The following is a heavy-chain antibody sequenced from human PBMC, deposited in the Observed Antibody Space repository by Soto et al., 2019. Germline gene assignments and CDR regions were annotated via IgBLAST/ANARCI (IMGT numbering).Heavy chain of an antibody. D-gene: IGHD4-17*01. CDR2: IWYDGSNQ. CDR1: GFSFSSSG. J-gene: IGHJ3*02. CDR3: ASITVTNGFDI. V-gene: IGHV3-33*01. Sequence: QVQLVESGGGVVQPGRSQRLSCVASGFSFSSSGMHWVRQAPGKGLEWLALIWYDGSNQYYSDSVKGRFTISRDNSKNTLYLQMNSLRADDTAVYYCASITVTNGFDIWGQGTLVTVSS.